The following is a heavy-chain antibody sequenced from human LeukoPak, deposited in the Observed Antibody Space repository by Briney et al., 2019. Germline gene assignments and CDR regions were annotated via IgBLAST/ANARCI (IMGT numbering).Heavy chain of an antibody. CDR2: IKSKTDGGTT. CDR1: GFTFSNAW. D-gene: IGHD4-17*01. J-gene: IGHJ4*02. CDR3: TTDRGTTVTAFYYFDY. V-gene: IGHV3-15*01. Sequence: PGGSLRLSCAAPGFTFSNAWMSWVRQAPGKGLEWVGRIKSKTDGGTTDYAAPVKGRFTISRDDSKNTLYLQMNSLKTEDTAVYYCTTDRGTTVTAFYYFDYWGQGTLVTVSS.